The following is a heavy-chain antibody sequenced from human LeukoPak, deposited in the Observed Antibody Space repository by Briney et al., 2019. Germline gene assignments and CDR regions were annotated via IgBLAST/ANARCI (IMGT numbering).Heavy chain of an antibody. CDR2: INPNSGGT. Sequence: ASVKVTCKASGYTFTGYYMHWVRPAPGQGLEWMGWINPNSGGTNYAQKFQGRVTMTRDTSISTAYMELSRLTYEDTAVYYCAREFYCSSSSCYTYFYYMDVWGKGTTVTVSS. V-gene: IGHV1-2*02. CDR1: GYTFTGYY. CDR3: AREFYCSSSSCYTYFYYMDV. D-gene: IGHD2-2*02. J-gene: IGHJ6*03.